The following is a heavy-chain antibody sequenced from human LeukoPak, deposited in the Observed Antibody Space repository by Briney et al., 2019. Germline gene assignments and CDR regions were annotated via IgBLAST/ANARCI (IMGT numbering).Heavy chain of an antibody. CDR1: GGSFSGYY. CDR2: INHSGST. Sequence: PSETLSLTCAVYGGSFSGYYWSWIRQPPGKGLEWIGEINHSGSTNYNPSLKSRVTISVDTSKNQFSLKLSSVTAADTAVYYCASIEMATGAPLGYWGQGTLVTVSS. CDR3: ASIEMATGAPLGY. D-gene: IGHD5-24*01. V-gene: IGHV4-34*01. J-gene: IGHJ4*02.